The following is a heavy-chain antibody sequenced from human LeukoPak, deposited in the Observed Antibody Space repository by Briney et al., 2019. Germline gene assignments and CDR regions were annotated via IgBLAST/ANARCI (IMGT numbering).Heavy chain of an antibody. CDR2: ISGSGGST. D-gene: IGHD3-16*01. CDR1: GFTFSSYA. J-gene: IGHJ4*02. V-gene: IGHV3-23*01. Sequence: GGSLRLSCAASGFTFSSYAMSWVRQAPGKGLEWVSAISGSGGSTYYADSVKGRFTISRDNSRDTLYLQMNSLRAEDTAVHYCAKGYYDYVWGSYYFDYWGQGTLATVSS. CDR3: AKGYYDYVWGSYYFDY.